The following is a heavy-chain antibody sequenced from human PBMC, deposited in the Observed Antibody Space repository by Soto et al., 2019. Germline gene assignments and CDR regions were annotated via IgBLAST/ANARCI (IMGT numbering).Heavy chain of an antibody. V-gene: IGHV1-3*04. Sequence: EASVKVSCKSSGYTFSCFAMYCVRQAPGQRLEWMGWINTGNGNTKYSQKFQGRVTFTRDTSASTAYMELSSMRSEDTAVYYCARYDDYNYYYYYGMDVWGQGTTVTVSS. CDR2: INTGNGNT. D-gene: IGHD4-4*01. CDR3: ARYDDYNYYYYYGMDV. CDR1: GYTFSCFA. J-gene: IGHJ6*02.